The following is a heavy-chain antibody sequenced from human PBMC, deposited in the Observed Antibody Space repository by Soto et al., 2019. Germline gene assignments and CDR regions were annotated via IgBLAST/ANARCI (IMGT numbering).Heavy chain of an antibody. D-gene: IGHD3-22*01. CDR3: ARAPCYDSSERNWFDR. CDR1: GGSISSYY. J-gene: IGHJ5*02. CDR2: IYYSGST. Sequence: PSETLSLTXTVSGGSISSYYCSWIRHPPGKGLEWIGYIYYSGSTNYNPSLKSRVTISVDTSKNQFSLKLSSVTAADTAVYYCARAPCYDSSERNWFDRWGQGTQVTVSS. V-gene: IGHV4-59*01.